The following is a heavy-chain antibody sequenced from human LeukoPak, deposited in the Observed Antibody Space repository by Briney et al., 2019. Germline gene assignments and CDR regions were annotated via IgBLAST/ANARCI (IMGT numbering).Heavy chain of an antibody. CDR3: WSGTTMSDHSTFDY. CDR2: ISSNGGST. D-gene: IGHD1-1*01. V-gene: IGHV3-64D*06. Sequence: PGGSLRLSCSASGFTFSNFAMHWVRQPPGKGLEYVSAISSNGGSTYYADSVKGRFTISRDNSKNTLYLQMSSLRAEDTAVYYCWSGTTMSDHSTFDYWGQGTLVTVSS. J-gene: IGHJ4*02. CDR1: GFTFSNFA.